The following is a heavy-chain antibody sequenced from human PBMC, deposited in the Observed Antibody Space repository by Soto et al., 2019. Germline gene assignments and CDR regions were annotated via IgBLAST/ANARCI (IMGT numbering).Heavy chain of an antibody. J-gene: IGHJ4*02. Sequence: GGSLRLSCAASGFTFSSYSMNWVRQAPGKGLEWVSSISSSSSYIYYADSVKGRFTISRDNAKNSLYLQMNSLRAEDTAVYYCARRLGDTAMVTYFDYWGQGTLVTVS. V-gene: IGHV3-21*01. D-gene: IGHD5-18*01. CDR3: ARRLGDTAMVTYFDY. CDR1: GFTFSSYS. CDR2: ISSSSSYI.